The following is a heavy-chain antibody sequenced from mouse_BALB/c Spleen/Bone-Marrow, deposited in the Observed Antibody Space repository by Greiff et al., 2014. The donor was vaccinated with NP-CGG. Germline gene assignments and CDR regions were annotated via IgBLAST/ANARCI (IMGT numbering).Heavy chain of an antibody. Sequence: VQLQQSGAELARPGASVKMSCKPSGYSFTSYTMHWVHQRPGQGLEWMAYISPRNTSSNYNKKFKDSATVTAVKSASTAYMQLISLTTEDAAAFYCTRGGTYEGCSGHFDYWGQGTTLTVSS. CDR3: TRGGTYEGCSGHFDY. CDR2: ISPRNTSS. D-gene: IGHD2-3*01. J-gene: IGHJ2*01. CDR1: GYSFTSYT. V-gene: IGHV1-4*01.